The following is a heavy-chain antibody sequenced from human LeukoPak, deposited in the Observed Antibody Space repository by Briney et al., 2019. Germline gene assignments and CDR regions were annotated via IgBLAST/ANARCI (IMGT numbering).Heavy chain of an antibody. D-gene: IGHD5-12*01. V-gene: IGHV4-59*01. CDR2: IYYSGST. CDR3: ARDGYSGNDGL. Sequence: SETLSLTCTVSGGSISNYYWSWIRQPPGKGLEWIGYIYYSGSTHYNPSLKSRVTISIDTSKNQFSLKLSSVTAADTAVYYCARDGYSGNDGLWGQGTLVTVSS. CDR1: GGSISNYY. J-gene: IGHJ4*02.